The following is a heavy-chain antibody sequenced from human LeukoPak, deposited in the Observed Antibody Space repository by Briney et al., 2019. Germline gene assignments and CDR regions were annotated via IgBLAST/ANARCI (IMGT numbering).Heavy chain of an antibody. CDR1: GGTFRSYA. CDR2: IIPIFGTA. D-gene: IGHD3-16*01. V-gene: IGHV1-69*13. Sequence: SVKVSCKASGGTFRSYAISWVRQAPGQGLEWMGGIIPIFGTANYAQKFQGRVTITADESTSTAYMELSSLRSEDTAVYYCARVRNYVASLDPWGQGTLVTVSS. CDR3: ARVRNYVASLDP. J-gene: IGHJ5*02.